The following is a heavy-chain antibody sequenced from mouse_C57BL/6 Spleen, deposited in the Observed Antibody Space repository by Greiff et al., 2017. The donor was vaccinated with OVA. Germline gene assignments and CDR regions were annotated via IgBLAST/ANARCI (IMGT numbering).Heavy chain of an antibody. V-gene: IGHV2-3*01. Sequence: QVQLQQSGPGLVAPSQSLSITCTVSGFSLTSYGVSWVRQPPGKGLEWLGVIWGDGSTNYHSDIISRMSISKDNSKSQVFLILNSLHTADTATYYFAKPDGSSLAWFAYWGQGTLVTVSA. CDR1: GFSLTSYG. D-gene: IGHD1-1*01. CDR2: IWGDGST. J-gene: IGHJ3*01. CDR3: AKPDGSSLAWFAY.